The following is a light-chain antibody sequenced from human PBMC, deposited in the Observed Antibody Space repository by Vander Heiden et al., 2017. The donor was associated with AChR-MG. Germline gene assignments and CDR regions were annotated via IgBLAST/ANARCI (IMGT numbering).Light chain of an antibody. CDR1: SLRSYY. CDR2: GKN. Sequence: SSELPPAPAVSVVLAQSVRLTCQGASLRSYYASWYQQKPGQAPVLVIYGKNNRPSGIPDRFSGSSSGNTASLTITGAQAEDEADYYCNSRDSSGNHLVFGGGTKLTVL. CDR3: NSRDSSGNHLV. J-gene: IGLJ3*02. V-gene: IGLV3-19*01.